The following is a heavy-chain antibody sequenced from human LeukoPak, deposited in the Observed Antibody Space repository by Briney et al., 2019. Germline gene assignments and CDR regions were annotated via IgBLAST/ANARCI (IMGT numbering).Heavy chain of an antibody. V-gene: IGHV4-59*01. D-gene: IGHD6-13*01. CDR2: IYHSGST. J-gene: IGHJ5*02. CDR1: GGSISRYY. Sequence: SETLSLTCTVSGGSISRYYWNCFRNPPEKGLEWIGYIYHSGSTNYNPSLKSRVTISIDMSKNQFSLKLYSVTTADTAVYYCARDLRQQLVNNWFDPWGQGTLVTVSS. CDR3: ARDLRQQLVNNWFDP.